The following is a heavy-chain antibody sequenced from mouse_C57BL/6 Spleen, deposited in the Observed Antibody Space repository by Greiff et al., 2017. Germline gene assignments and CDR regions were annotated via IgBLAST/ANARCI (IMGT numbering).Heavy chain of an antibody. Sequence: QVQLQQPGAELVKPGASVKLSCKASGYTFTSYWMHWVKQRPGQGLEWIGMIHPNSGSNNYDEKFQSKATMTVDKSSSTAYMQLSSLTSEVSAVYNCAMGDSNRYFDDWGQGTTLTVSA. D-gene: IGHD2-5*01. CDR2: IHPNSGSN. V-gene: IGHV1-64*01. J-gene: IGHJ2*01. CDR1: GYTFTSYW. CDR3: AMGDSNRYFDD.